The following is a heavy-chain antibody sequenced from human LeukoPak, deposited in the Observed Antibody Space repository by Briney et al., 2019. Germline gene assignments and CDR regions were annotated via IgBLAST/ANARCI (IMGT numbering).Heavy chain of an antibody. V-gene: IGHV4-38-2*01. CDR1: GYSISSGYY. CDR2: IYHRGST. D-gene: IGHD4-17*01. Sequence: SETLSLTCAVSGYSISSGYYWGWIRQPPGKGLEWIGSIYHRGSTYYNPSLKSRVTISVDTSKNQFSLKLSSVTAADTAVSYCANGINDYGDYVNAFDIWGQGTMVTVSS. J-gene: IGHJ3*02. CDR3: ANGINDYGDYVNAFDI.